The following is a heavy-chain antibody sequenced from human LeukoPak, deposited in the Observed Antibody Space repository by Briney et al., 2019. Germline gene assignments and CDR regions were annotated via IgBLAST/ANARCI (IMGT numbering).Heavy chain of an antibody. D-gene: IGHD2-2*01. J-gene: IGHJ5*02. CDR1: GGSISSYY. Sequence: SETLSLTCTVSGGSISSYYWSWIRQPAGKGLEWIGRIYTSGSTNCNPSLKSRVTMSVDTSKDQFSLKLSSVTAADTAVYYCARDLITYCSSTSCYRFDPWGQGTLVTVSS. CDR3: ARDLITYCSSTSCYRFDP. CDR2: IYTSGST. V-gene: IGHV4-4*07.